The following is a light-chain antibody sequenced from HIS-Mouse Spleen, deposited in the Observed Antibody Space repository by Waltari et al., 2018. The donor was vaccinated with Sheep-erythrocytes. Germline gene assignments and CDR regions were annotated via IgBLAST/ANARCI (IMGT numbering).Light chain of an antibody. V-gene: IGLV3-1*01. CDR2: QDS. J-gene: IGLJ2*01. CDR3: QAWDSSTAWNVV. Sequence: SYELTQPPSVSVSPGQTASITCSGDKLGDKYACWYQQKPGQSPVLVIYQDSKRPSGIPERFSGSNSGNTATLTIIGTQAMDEADYYCQAWDSSTAWNVVFGGGTKLTVL. CDR1: KLGDKY.